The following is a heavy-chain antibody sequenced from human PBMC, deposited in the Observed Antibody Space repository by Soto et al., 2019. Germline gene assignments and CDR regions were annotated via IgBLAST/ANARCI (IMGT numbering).Heavy chain of an antibody. CDR2: IHSSGTF. V-gene: IGHV4-4*07. CDR1: GASISNAY. D-gene: IGHD5-12*01. J-gene: IGHJ6*01. Sequence: QVQLQESGPGLVKPSETLSLTCTVSGASISNAYWSWIRQAAGKRLEWIGRIHSSGTFNYNPSLTSRVSIPSDTSKNQIALMLSSVTAADTAVYYCSRDNIVSNVSGMDVWGQGPTVTVS. CDR3: SRDNIVSNVSGMDV.